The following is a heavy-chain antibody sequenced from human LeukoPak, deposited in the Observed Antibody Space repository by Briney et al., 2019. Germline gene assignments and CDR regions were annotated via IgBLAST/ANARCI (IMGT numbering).Heavy chain of an antibody. J-gene: IGHJ4*02. Sequence: GGSLRLSCAASGFTFRSYSMNWVRQAPGRGLEWVSYITSSSSTVYYADSVKGRFTISRDNSKNTLYLQMNSLRADDTAIYYCAKGRALEVVAAFNYWGQGTVVTASS. CDR2: ITSSSSTV. CDR3: AKGRALEVVAAFNY. CDR1: GFTFRSYS. D-gene: IGHD2-15*01. V-gene: IGHV3-48*01.